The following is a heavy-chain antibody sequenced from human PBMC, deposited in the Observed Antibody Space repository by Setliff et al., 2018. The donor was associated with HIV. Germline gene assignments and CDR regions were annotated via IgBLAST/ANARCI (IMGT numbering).Heavy chain of an antibody. V-gene: IGHV4-59*11. D-gene: IGHD3-3*01. CDR1: GGSMSSHY. J-gene: IGHJ4*02. CDR3: ARAKEWPDY. Sequence: SETLSLTCTVSGGSMSSHYWSWIRQSPGKGLEWIGSIYYSGSTNYNPSVKSRVTISIDTSKKQFALRLGSVTAADTAVYFCARAKEWPDYWGQGTLVTVSS. CDR2: IYYSGST.